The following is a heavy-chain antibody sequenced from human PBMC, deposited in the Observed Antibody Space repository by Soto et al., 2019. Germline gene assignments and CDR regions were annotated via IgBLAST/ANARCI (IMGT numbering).Heavy chain of an antibody. CDR1: GFTFSNAW. J-gene: IGHJ4*02. CDR3: TTGLSNGYYNFDY. D-gene: IGHD3-22*01. CDR2: IKGEADGGTT. Sequence: PGGSLRLSCAASGFTFSNAWMSWVRQAPGKGLEWVGRIKGEADGGTTDYAAPVKGRITISRDHSKDTLYLQMNSLKTEDTAVYYYTTGLSNGYYNFDYWGQGTPVTVSS. V-gene: IGHV3-15*01.